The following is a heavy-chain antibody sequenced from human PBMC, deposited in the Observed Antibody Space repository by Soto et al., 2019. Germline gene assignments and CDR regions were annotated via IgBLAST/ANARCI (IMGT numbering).Heavy chain of an antibody. CDR1: GGTFSSYA. Sequence: GASVKVSCKASGGTFSSYAISWVRQAPGQGLEWMGVIIPIFGTANYAQKFQGRVTITADKSTSTAYMELSSLRSEDTAVYYCARDEAHYDFWSGYYSGCCYYYGMDVWGQGTTVTVS. CDR2: IIPIFGTA. D-gene: IGHD3-3*01. CDR3: ARDEAHYDFWSGYYSGCCYYYGMDV. V-gene: IGHV1-69*06. J-gene: IGHJ6*02.